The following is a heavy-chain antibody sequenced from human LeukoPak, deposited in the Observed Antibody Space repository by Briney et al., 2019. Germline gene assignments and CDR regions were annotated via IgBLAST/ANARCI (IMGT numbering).Heavy chain of an antibody. CDR1: GYTFSNYA. CDR2: ISTYNGNT. J-gene: IGHJ4*02. CDR3: AREGIRIAAAGTIDY. V-gene: IGHV1-18*01. D-gene: IGHD6-13*01. Sequence: RRASVKVSCKASGYTFSNYAINWVRQAPGQGLEWMGWISTYNGNTNYAQKLQDRVTMTTDTSTSTAYMELRSLRSDDTAMYYCAREGIRIAAAGTIDYWGQGTLVTVSS.